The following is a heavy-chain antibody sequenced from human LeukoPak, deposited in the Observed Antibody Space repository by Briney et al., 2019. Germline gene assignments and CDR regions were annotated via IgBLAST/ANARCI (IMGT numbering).Heavy chain of an antibody. CDR3: ARGLLLWFGELPNYYMDV. D-gene: IGHD3-10*01. J-gene: IGHJ6*03. V-gene: IGHV4-39*07. CDR1: GGSISSSSYY. Sequence: KTSETLSLTCTVSGGSISSSSYYWGWIRQPPGKGLEWIGSIYYSGSTNYNPSLKSRVTISVDTSKNQFSLKLSSVTAADTAVYYCARGLLLWFGELPNYYMDVWGKGTTVTVSS. CDR2: IYYSGST.